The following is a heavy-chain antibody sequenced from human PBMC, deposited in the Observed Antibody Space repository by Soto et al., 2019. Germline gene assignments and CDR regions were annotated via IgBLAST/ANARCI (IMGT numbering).Heavy chain of an antibody. D-gene: IGHD6-6*01. V-gene: IGHV4-59*08. J-gene: IGHJ5*02. CDR2: IYYSGST. Sequence: SETLSLTCTVSGGSISSYYWSWIRQPPGKGLEWIGYIYYSGSTNYNPSLKSRVTISVDTSKNQFSLKLSSVTAADTAVYYCARWSRGSIAATGPTAVGSYYWFDPWGQGTLVTVSS. CDR1: GGSISSYY. CDR3: ARWSRGSIAATGPTAVGSYYWFDP.